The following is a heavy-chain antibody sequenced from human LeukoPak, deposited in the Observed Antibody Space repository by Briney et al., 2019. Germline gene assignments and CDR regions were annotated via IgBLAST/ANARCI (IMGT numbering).Heavy chain of an antibody. V-gene: IGHV3-23*01. J-gene: IGHJ4*02. CDR2: ISGSGGST. D-gene: IGHD7-27*01. CDR3: ARSARANWGFDY. CDR1: GFTFSSFA. Sequence: PGGSLRLSCAAYGFTFSSFAISWVRQAPGKGLEWVPAISGSGGSTYYADSVKGRFTISRDNSKNTLYLQMNSLRAEDTAVYYCARSARANWGFDYWGQGTLVTVSP.